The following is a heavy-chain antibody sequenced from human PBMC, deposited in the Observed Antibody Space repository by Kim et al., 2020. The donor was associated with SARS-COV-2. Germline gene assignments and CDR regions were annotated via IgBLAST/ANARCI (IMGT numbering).Heavy chain of an antibody. CDR3: ARSDSPGYYPFDD. Sequence: YADSVKGRFTISRDNSKNTLYLQMNSLRAEDTAVYYCARSDSPGYYPFDDWGQGTLVTVSS. D-gene: IGHD3-22*01. J-gene: IGHJ4*02. V-gene: IGHV3-33*01.